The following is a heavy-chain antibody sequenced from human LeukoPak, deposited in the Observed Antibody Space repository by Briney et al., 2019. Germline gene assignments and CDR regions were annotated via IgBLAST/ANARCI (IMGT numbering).Heavy chain of an antibody. CDR1: GFTFDDYG. CDR2: INWNGGST. D-gene: IGHD2-2*01. Sequence: PGGSLRLSCAASGFTFDDYGMSWVRQGPGKGLEWVSGINWNGGSTGYADSVKGRFTISRDNAKNSLYLQMNSLRAEDTALYYCAKRGTNFQFDPWGQGTLVTVSS. CDR3: AKRGTNFQFDP. J-gene: IGHJ5*02. V-gene: IGHV3-20*04.